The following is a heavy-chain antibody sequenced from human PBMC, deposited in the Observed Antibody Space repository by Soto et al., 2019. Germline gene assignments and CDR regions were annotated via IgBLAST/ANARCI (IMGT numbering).Heavy chain of an antibody. CDR3: ARTWVLGAFDI. CDR2: INPNSGGT. V-gene: IGHV1-2*04. D-gene: IGHD3-16*01. CDR1: GYTFTGYY. J-gene: IGHJ3*02. Sequence: ASVQVSCKASGYTFTGYYMHWVRQAPGQGLEWMGWINPNSGGTNYAQKFQGWVTMTRDTSISTAYMELSRLRSDDTAVYYCARTWVLGAFDIWGQGTMVTVSS.